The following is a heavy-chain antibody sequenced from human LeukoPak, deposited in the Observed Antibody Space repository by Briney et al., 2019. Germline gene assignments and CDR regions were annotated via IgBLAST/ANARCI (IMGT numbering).Heavy chain of an antibody. Sequence: GASVKVSFKASCYTFTSYGISWVRPAPGQGPEWMGWISAYNGNTNYAQKLQGRVTMTTDTSTSTAYMELRSLRSDDTAVYYCARVLTMVRGAFNWFDPWGQGTLVTVSS. D-gene: IGHD3-10*01. CDR2: ISAYNGNT. CDR1: CYTFTSYG. J-gene: IGHJ5*02. CDR3: ARVLTMVRGAFNWFDP. V-gene: IGHV1-18*01.